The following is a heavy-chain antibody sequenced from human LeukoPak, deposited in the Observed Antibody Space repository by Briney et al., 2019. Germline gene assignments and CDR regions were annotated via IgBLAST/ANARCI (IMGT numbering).Heavy chain of an antibody. D-gene: IGHD6-19*01. CDR2: VRPDGGQA. CDR1: RFFFSNYW. J-gene: IGHJ5*02. Sequence: PGGSLRLSCAASRFFFSNYWMSWVSQALGKGLEWVASVRPDGGQAYYLDSIKGRFTIYRDNAENSLYLQMSSLRAEDTAVYYCARDPYSSGWYGWFDPWGQGTLVTVSS. CDR3: ARDPYSSGWYGWFDP. V-gene: IGHV3-7*01.